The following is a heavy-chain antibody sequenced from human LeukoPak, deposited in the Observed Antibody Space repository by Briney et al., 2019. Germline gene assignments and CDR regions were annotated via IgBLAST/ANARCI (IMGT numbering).Heavy chain of an antibody. J-gene: IGHJ4*02. Sequence: GGSLRLSCAASGFTFSSYAMHWVRQAPGKGLEWVAVISYGGSNKYYADSVKGRFTISRDNSKNTLYLQMNSLRAEDTAVYYCARGFRVCSGGSCYSGIFDYWGQGTLVTVSS. V-gene: IGHV3-30*04. CDR2: ISYGGSNK. CDR3: ARGFRVCSGGSCYSGIFDY. D-gene: IGHD2-15*01. CDR1: GFTFSSYA.